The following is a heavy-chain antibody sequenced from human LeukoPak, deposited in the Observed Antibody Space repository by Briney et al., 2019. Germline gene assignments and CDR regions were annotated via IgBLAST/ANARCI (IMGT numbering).Heavy chain of an antibody. Sequence: ASVKVSCKASGYTFTSYGFSWVRQAPGQGLEWMGWISAYNGNTNYAQKRQGRVTMTTDTSTSPAYIELRSLRSDDPALYNCARWKGIGGATRSWFARXGQGTLVTVSS. CDR1: GYTFTSYG. J-gene: IGHJ5*02. CDR3: ARWKGIGGATRSWFAR. CDR2: ISAYNGNT. V-gene: IGHV1-18*01. D-gene: IGHD1-26*01.